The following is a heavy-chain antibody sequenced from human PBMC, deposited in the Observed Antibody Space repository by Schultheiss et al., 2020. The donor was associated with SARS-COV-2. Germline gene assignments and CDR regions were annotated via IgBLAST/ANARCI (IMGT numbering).Heavy chain of an antibody. D-gene: IGHD2-8*01. J-gene: IGHJ4*02. CDR2: ISGSGGST. V-gene: IGHV3-23*01. CDR3: ARSTGVLPDF. Sequence: GGSLRLSCAASGFTFSSYAMSWVRQAPGKGLEWVSAISGSGGSTYYADSVKGRFTISRDNSKNTLYLQMNNLRAEDTAVYYCARSTGVLPDFWGQGTLVTVSS. CDR1: GFTFSSYA.